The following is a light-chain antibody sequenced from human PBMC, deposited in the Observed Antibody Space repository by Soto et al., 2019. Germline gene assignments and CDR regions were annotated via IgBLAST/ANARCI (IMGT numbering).Light chain of an antibody. Sequence: DIQMTQSPSTLSAFMGDRVTITCRASQSISNWLAWYQQKPGKAPKLLIYDASTLESGVPSRFSGSGSGTAFTLTISSLQSDDLATYYCQQYNSYSPSWTFGQGTKVDIK. CDR2: DAS. CDR3: QQYNSYSPSWT. V-gene: IGKV1-5*01. CDR1: QSISNW. J-gene: IGKJ1*01.